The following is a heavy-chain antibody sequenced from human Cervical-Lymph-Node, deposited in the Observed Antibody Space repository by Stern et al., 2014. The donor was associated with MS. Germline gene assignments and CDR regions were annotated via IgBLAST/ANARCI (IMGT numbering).Heavy chain of an antibody. D-gene: IGHD1-26*01. J-gene: IGHJ4*02. V-gene: IGHV1-69*06. CDR3: ARGGGLVGYFDY. CDR1: GDTFSSYD. CDR2: ITPVFGTT. Sequence: VQLVQSGAEVKKPGSSVKVSCTASGDTFSSYDINWVRQVPGQGLEWMGGITPVFGTTNYAQKFQGRVTITADKSTNTAYMELMTLRSEDTAVYYCARGGGLVGYFDYWGQGTLVSVSS.